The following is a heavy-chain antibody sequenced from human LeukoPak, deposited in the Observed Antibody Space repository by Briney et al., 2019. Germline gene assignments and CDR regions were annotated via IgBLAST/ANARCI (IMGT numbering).Heavy chain of an antibody. D-gene: IGHD3-22*01. CDR2: INPNSGGT. J-gene: IGHJ5*02. CDR1: GYTFTGYY. Sequence: ASVKVSCKASGYTFTGYYMHWVRQAPGQGLEWMGRINPNSGGTNYAQKFQGRVTMTRDTSISTAYMELSRLRSDDTAVYYCARVIRITMRPFDPWGQGTLVTVSS. CDR3: ARVIRITMRPFDP. V-gene: IGHV1-2*06.